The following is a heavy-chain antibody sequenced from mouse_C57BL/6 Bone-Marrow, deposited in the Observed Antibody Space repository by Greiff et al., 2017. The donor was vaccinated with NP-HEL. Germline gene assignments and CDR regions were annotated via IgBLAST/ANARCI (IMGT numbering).Heavy chain of an antibody. D-gene: IGHD1-1*01. J-gene: IGHJ4*01. Sequence: VQLVESGAELARPGASVKLSCKASGYTFTSYGISWVKQRTGQGLEWIGEIYPRSGNTYYNEKFKGKATLTADKSSSTAYMELRSLTSEDSAVYFCARKTTVVATRRYAMDYWGQGTSVTVSS. CDR3: ARKTTVVATRRYAMDY. V-gene: IGHV1-81*01. CDR1: GYTFTSYG. CDR2: IYPRSGNT.